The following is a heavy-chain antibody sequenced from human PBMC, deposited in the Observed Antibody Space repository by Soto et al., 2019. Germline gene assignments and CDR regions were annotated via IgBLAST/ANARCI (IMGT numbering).Heavy chain of an antibody. Sequence: QLQLVESGGGVVQPGGSLRLSCAASGFTFSAYAMHWVRQAPGKGLEWVALMSYDGSTKEYADSVKGRFTISRDNSKNTLSLQMSSLRNEDTALYFCARAGRQWLAKYYFDFWGQGTLVTVS. CDR1: GFTFSAYA. CDR2: MSYDGSTK. J-gene: IGHJ4*02. V-gene: IGHV3-30-3*01. CDR3: ARAGRQWLAKYYFDF. D-gene: IGHD6-19*01.